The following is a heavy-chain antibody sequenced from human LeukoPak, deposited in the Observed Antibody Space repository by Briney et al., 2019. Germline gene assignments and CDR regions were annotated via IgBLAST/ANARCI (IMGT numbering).Heavy chain of an antibody. D-gene: IGHD3-10*01. CDR2: IYYSGST. J-gene: IGHJ4*02. V-gene: IGHV4-59*01. CDR1: GGSISSYY. Sequence: RSSETLSLTCTVSGGSISSYYWSWIRQPPGKGLEWIGYIYYSGSTNYNPPLKSRVTISVDTSKNQFSLKLSPVTAADTAVYYCARDPRGSGTDYWGQGTLVTVSS. CDR3: ARDPRGSGTDY.